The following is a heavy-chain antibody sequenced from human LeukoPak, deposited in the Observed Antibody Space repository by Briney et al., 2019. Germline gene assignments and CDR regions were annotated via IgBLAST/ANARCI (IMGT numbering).Heavy chain of an antibody. Sequence: GRSLRLSCAASGFPFDDYAMHWVRHAPGKGLEWVSGISWNSGSIGYADSVKGRFTISRDNAKNSLYLQMNSLRAEDTAVYYCARVSSSWFDPWGQGTLVTVSS. D-gene: IGHD6-13*01. CDR1: GFPFDDYA. CDR2: ISWNSGSI. J-gene: IGHJ5*02. V-gene: IGHV3-9*01. CDR3: ARVSSSWFDP.